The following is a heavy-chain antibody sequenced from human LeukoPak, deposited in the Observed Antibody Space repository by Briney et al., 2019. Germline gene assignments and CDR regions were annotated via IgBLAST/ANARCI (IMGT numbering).Heavy chain of an antibody. CDR1: GFTFSSYA. Sequence: GGSLRLSCAASGFTFSSYAMHWVRQAPGKGLEWVAVISYDGSNKYYADSVKGRFTISRDNSKNTLYLQMNSLRAEDTAVYYCARGDYWGIDYWGQGTLVTVSS. V-gene: IGHV3-30*04. CDR2: ISYDGSNK. CDR3: ARGDYWGIDY. D-gene: IGHD3-16*01. J-gene: IGHJ4*02.